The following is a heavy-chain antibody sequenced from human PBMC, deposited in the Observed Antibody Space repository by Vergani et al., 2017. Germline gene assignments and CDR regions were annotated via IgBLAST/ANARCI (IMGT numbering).Heavy chain of an antibody. CDR2: IYYSGST. J-gene: IGHJ5*01. D-gene: IGHD3-3*01. CDR1: GGSISSYY. V-gene: IGHV4-59*01. CDR3: ARAHYDFWSGQKNWFDP. Sequence: QLQLQESGPGLVKPSETLSLTCTVSGGSISSYYWSWIRQPPGKGLEWIGYIYYSGSTNYNPSLKSRVTISVDTSKNQFSLKLSSVTAADTAVYYCARAHYDFWSGQKNWFDPWGQGTTVTVSS.